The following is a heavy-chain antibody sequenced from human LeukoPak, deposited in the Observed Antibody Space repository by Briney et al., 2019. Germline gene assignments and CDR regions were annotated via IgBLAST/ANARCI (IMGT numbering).Heavy chain of an antibody. J-gene: IGHJ3*02. Sequence: SETLSLTCAVSRGSLSNYHWSWIRQPAGKGLEWIARFYTGGSTTYNPSLNGRATMSVDTSMNHFSLKLTSVTAADTAIYYCATVEAGTVDAFDIWGQGTMVTVSS. CDR1: RGSLSNYH. CDR2: FYTGGST. V-gene: IGHV4-4*07. CDR3: ATVEAGTVDAFDI. D-gene: IGHD1-7*01.